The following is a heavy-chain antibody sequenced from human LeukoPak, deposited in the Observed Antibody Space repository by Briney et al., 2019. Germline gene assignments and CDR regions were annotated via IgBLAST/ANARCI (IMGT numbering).Heavy chain of an antibody. CDR2: IRYDGSNK. D-gene: IGHD4-17*01. Sequence: GGSLRLSCAASGYTFSSYGMHWVRQAPGKGLKCVAFIRYDGSNKYYADSVKGRFTISRDNAKNSLYLQMNSLRAEDTAVYYCARGRSASYGDYGRLVAYWGQGTLVTVSS. CDR1: GYTFSSYG. J-gene: IGHJ4*02. V-gene: IGHV3-30*02. CDR3: ARGRSASYGDYGRLVAY.